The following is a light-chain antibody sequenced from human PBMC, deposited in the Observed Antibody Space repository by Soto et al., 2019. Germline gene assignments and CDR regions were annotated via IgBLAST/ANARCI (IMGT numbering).Light chain of an antibody. CDR1: QSISCW. CDR2: KAS. Sequence: DIQMTQSPSTLSSSVGDRVTITCRATQSISCWLAWYQQKPGKAPKLLIYKASSLDSGVPSRFSGSGSGTEFTLTISSLQPDDFAPYCCQQCNSYPWSFGQGTKVEIK. V-gene: IGKV1-5*03. CDR3: QQCNSYPWS. J-gene: IGKJ1*01.